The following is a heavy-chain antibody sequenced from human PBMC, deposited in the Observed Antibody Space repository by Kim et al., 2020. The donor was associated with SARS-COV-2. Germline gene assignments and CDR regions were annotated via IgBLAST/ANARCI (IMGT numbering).Heavy chain of an antibody. D-gene: IGHD7-27*01. Sequence: NKYSADPVKGRFTISRDNSKNTLYLQMNSLRAEDTAVYYCAKEETGYFDYWGQGTLVTVSS. V-gene: IGHV3-33*06. J-gene: IGHJ4*02. CDR3: AKEETGYFDY. CDR2: NK.